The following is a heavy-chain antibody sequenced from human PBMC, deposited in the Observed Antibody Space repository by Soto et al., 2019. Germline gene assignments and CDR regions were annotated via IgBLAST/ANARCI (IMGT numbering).Heavy chain of an antibody. D-gene: IGHD4-17*01. CDR3: AKSDYGGNPDY. J-gene: IGHJ4*02. CDR2: ISNVNNYI. Sequence: GGYLRLSCAASGFTFSSYTMNWVRQAPGTGLEWVSSISNVNNYIYYADSVKGRFTISRDNAKNSLYLQMNSLRAEDTAVYYCAKSDYGGNPDYWGQGTLVTVSS. V-gene: IGHV3-21*01. CDR1: GFTFSSYT.